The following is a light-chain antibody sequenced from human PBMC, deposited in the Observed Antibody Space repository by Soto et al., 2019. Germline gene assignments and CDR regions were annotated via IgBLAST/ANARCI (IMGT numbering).Light chain of an antibody. CDR2: GAF. V-gene: IGKV3-20*01. CDR1: QSISSNF. CDR3: QQYNTTPMT. J-gene: IGKJ4*01. Sequence: EIVLTQSPGTLSLSPGEGATLSCRASQSISSNFLAWYQHQPGQAPRLLVHGAFNRASGIPDRFSGSASGTDFTLTISRLEPEDFAVYYCQQYNTTPMTFGGGTKVDNK.